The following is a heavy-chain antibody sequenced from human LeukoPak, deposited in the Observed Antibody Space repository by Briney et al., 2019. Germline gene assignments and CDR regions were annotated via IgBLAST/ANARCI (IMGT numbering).Heavy chain of an antibody. D-gene: IGHD6-19*01. J-gene: IGHJ4*02. CDR3: ARDRHRGYSSGWV. CDR1: GYTFTSYY. V-gene: IGHV1-46*01. CDR2: INPSGGST. Sequence: ASVKASCKASGYTFTSYYMHWVRQAPGQGLEWMGIINPSGGSTSYAQKFQGRVTMTRDTSTSTVYMELSSLRSEDTAVYYCARDRHRGYSSGWVWGQGTLVTVSS.